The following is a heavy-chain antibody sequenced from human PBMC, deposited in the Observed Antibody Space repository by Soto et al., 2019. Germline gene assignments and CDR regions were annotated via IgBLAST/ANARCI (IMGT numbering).Heavy chain of an antibody. CDR1: GYSFTSYW. D-gene: IGHD1-26*01. CDR3: ARVGATNYYYYGMDV. V-gene: IGHV5-51*01. Sequence: GESLKISCKGSGYSFTSYWTGWVRQMPGKGLEWMGIIYPGDSDTRYSPSFQGQVTISADKSISTAYLQWSSLKASDTAMYYCARVGATNYYYYGMDVWGQGTTVTVSS. J-gene: IGHJ6*02. CDR2: IYPGDSDT.